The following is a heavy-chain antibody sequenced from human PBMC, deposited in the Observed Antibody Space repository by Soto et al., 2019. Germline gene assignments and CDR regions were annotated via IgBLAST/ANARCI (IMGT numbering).Heavy chain of an antibody. J-gene: IGHJ4*02. V-gene: IGHV4-30-2*01. CDR2: IYHSGST. D-gene: IGHD3-10*01. CDR1: GRSISSGGYS. Sequence: SETLSLTCAVSGRSISSGGYSWSWIRQPPGKGLEWIGYIYHSGSTYYNPSLKSRVTISVDRSKNQFSLKLSSVTAADTAVYYCARGPPFGYWGQGALVTVS. CDR3: ARGPPFGY.